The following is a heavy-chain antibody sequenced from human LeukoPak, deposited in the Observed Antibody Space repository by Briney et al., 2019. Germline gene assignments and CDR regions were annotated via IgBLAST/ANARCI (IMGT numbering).Heavy chain of an antibody. Sequence: GGSLRLSCAASGFTLSDYWMSWVRQAPGKGLEWVANIKQDESEIYYVDSVKGRFTISRDNAKNSLYLEMNSLRAEDTAVYYCAELGITMIGGVWGKGTTVTISP. J-gene: IGHJ6*04. CDR1: GFTLSDYW. CDR2: IKQDESEI. CDR3: AELGITMIGGV. D-gene: IGHD3-10*02. V-gene: IGHV3-7*01.